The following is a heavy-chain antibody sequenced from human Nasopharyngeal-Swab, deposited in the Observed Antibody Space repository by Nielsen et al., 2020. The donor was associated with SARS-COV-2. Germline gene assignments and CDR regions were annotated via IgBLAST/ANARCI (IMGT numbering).Heavy chain of an antibody. D-gene: IGHD5-18*01. CDR1: GFTFSSYD. CDR2: IGTAGDT. CDR3: ARSRTAMTSPYYYYGMDV. V-gene: IGHV3-13*01. J-gene: IGHJ6*02. Sequence: GGSLRLSCAASGFTFSSYDMHWVRQATGKGLEWVSAIGTAGDTYYPGSVKGQFTISRENAKNSLYLQMNSLRAGDTAVYYCARSRTAMTSPYYYYGMDVWGQGTTVTVSS.